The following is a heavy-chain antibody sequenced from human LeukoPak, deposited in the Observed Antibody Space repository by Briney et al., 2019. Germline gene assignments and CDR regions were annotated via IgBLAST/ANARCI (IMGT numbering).Heavy chain of an antibody. Sequence: GGSLRLSCRTTGFTFSSVWMDWGRQATGKGLVWVSRINRDGSSTIDADAVKGRLTIPRDNATNTLYLQMNSLRAEDTAVYYCAREVYSSGWSSFDYWGQGTLVTVSS. D-gene: IGHD6-19*01. CDR2: INRDGSST. CDR1: GFTFSSVW. CDR3: AREVYSSGWSSFDY. J-gene: IGHJ4*02. V-gene: IGHV3-74*01.